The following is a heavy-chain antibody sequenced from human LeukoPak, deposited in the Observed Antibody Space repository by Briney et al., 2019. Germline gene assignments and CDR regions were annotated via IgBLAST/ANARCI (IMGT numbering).Heavy chain of an antibody. Sequence: GGSLRLSCAASGFTFTNHWMTWVRQAPGRGLESVANIKPDGSEKYYVDSVKGRFTISRDNAKNSVFLHMNSLRAEDTAMYYCTRGDGWTDNWGQGTLVTVSS. J-gene: IGHJ4*02. V-gene: IGHV3-7*03. D-gene: IGHD5-24*01. CDR3: TRGDGWTDN. CDR2: IKPDGSEK. CDR1: GFTFTNHW.